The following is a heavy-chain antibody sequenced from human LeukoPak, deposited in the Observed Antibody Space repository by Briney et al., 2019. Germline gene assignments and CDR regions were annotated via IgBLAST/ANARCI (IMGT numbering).Heavy chain of an antibody. Sequence: SVKVSCKASGFTFSSYAISWVRQAPGQGLEWMGRIIPILGIANYAQKFQGRVTITADKSTSTAYMELSSLRSEDTAVYYCARDTSGYSYGSIYYYYGMDVWGQGTTVTVSS. CDR2: IIPILGIA. D-gene: IGHD5-18*01. CDR1: GFTFSSYA. J-gene: IGHJ6*02. V-gene: IGHV1-69*04. CDR3: ARDTSGYSYGSIYYYYGMDV.